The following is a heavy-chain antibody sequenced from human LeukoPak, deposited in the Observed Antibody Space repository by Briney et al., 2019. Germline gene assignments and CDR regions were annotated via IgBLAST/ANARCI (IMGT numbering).Heavy chain of an antibody. CDR3: ARDYGGAANYFDY. CDR1: GGSISSGDYY. V-gene: IGHV4-30-4*01. Sequence: PSQTLSLTCTVSGGSISSGDYYWSWIRQPPGKGLEWSGYIYYSGSTYYNPSLKSRVTISVDTSKNQFSLKLSSVTAADTAVYYCARDYGGAANYFDYWGQGTLVTVSS. D-gene: IGHD3-16*01. J-gene: IGHJ4*02. CDR2: IYYSGST.